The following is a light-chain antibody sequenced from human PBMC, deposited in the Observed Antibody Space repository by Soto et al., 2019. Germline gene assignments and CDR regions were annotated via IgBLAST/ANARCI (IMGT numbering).Light chain of an antibody. V-gene: IGKV3-15*01. Sequence: EIVMTQSPATLSASPGERATLSCRASQSVRSNLAWYQQKPGQAPRLLIYGASTRATGIPARFSGSGSGTDFTLTISRLEPEDFAVYYCQQYNNWLWTFGQGTKVDIK. CDR3: QQYNNWLWT. J-gene: IGKJ1*01. CDR2: GAS. CDR1: QSVRSN.